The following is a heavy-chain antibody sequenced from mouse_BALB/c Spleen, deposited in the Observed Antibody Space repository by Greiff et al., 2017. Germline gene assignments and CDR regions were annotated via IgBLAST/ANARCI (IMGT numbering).Heavy chain of an antibody. J-gene: IGHJ3*01. V-gene: IGHV5-9-4*01. CDR2: ISSGGSYP. D-gene: IGHD1-1*01. CDR1: GFTFSSYA. Sequence: EVQRVESGGGLVKPGGSLKLSCAASGFTFSSYAMSWVRQSPEKRLDWIADISSGGSYPYYPDTVTGRFTISRDNAKNTQYLEMSSLRSEETAMYYCARDEGITTGGFAYWGQGTLVTVSA. CDR3: ARDEGITTGGFAY.